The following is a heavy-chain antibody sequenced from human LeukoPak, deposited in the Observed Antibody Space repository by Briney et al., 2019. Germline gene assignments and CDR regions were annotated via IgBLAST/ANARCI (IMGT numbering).Heavy chain of an antibody. CDR2: IYNSAST. D-gene: IGHD4-17*01. CDR1: GASFSRHY. Sequence: SETLSLTCTVSGASFSRHYWSWIRQPPGKGLEWIGYIYNSASTNYNPSLKSRVTMSVDTSKKQFSLKLSSVTVADTAVYYCARHPGIGYGDYYLDYWGQGTLVTVSS. J-gene: IGHJ4*02. V-gene: IGHV4-59*08. CDR3: ARHPGIGYGDYYLDY.